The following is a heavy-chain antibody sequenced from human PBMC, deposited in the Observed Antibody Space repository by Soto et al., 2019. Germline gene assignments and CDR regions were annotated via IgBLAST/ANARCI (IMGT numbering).Heavy chain of an antibody. D-gene: IGHD3-9*01. V-gene: IGHV3-23*01. CDR2: ISGSGGSA. CDR3: AKAFTGTRWGAFDI. Sequence: GGSLRLSCAASGVTFGSYAMSWVRQAPGKGLEWVSVISGSGGSAYYADSVKGRFTISRDNSKNTLYLQMNSLRAEDTAVYYCAKAFTGTRWGAFDIWGQGTMVTVSS. J-gene: IGHJ3*02. CDR1: GVTFGSYA.